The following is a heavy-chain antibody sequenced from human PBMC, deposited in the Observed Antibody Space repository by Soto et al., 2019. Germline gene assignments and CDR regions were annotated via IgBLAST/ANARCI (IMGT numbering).Heavy chain of an antibody. CDR3: ARDARITIFGVVVIGYYYYGMDV. J-gene: IGHJ6*02. CDR1: GCSISSGDYY. V-gene: IGHV4-30-4*02. D-gene: IGHD3-3*01. CDR2: IYYSGST. Sequence: SDTLSLTCTVSGCSISSGDYYWGWIRQPPGKGLEWSGYIYYSGSTYYNPSLRSRVTISVDTSKNQFSLKLSSVTAADTAVYYCARDARITIFGVVVIGYYYYGMDVWGQGTTVTVSS.